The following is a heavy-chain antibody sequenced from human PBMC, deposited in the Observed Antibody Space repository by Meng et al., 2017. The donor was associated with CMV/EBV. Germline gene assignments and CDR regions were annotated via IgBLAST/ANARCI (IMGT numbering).Heavy chain of an antibody. CDR1: GYTFTSYD. Sequence: ASVKVSCKASGYTFTSYDINWVRQATGQGLEWMGWMNPNSGNTGYAQKFQGRVTITRNTSISTAYMELSSLRSEDTAVYYCAGTGKKWELLPYYYYYGMDVWGQGTTVTVSS. J-gene: IGHJ6*02. CDR3: AGTGKKWELLPYYYYYGMDV. D-gene: IGHD1-26*01. V-gene: IGHV1-8*03. CDR2: MNPNSGNT.